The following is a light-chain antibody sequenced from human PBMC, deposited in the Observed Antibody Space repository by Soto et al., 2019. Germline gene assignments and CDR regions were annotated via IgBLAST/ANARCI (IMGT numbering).Light chain of an antibody. V-gene: IGKV3-11*01. CDR2: DAS. Sequence: EIVLTQSPATLWLSRGERATLSCRASQSVSSYLAWYQQKPGQAPRLLIYDASNRATGIPARFSGSGSGTDFTLTISSLEPEDFAVYHCQQRSNWITFGQGTRLEIK. CDR1: QSVSSY. CDR3: QQRSNWIT. J-gene: IGKJ5*01.